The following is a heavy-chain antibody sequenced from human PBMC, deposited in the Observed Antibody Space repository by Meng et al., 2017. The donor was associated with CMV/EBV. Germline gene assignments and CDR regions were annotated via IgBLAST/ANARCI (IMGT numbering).Heavy chain of an antibody. CDR3: ARSRTPRGKGAEMDV. V-gene: IGHV3-53*01. CDR1: GFTVSSNY. CDR2: IYSGGST. Sequence: GESLKISCAASGFTVSSNYMSWVPQAPGKGLEWVSVIYSGGSTYYADSVKGRFTISRDNSKNTLYLQMNSRRAEDTAVYYGARSRTPRGKGAEMDVWGQGTTVPSP. J-gene: IGHJ6*02. D-gene: IGHD1-26*01.